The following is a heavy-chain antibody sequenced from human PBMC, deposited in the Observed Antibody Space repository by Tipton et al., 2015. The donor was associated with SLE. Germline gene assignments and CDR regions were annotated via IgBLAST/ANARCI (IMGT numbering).Heavy chain of an antibody. D-gene: IGHD6-19*01. J-gene: IGHJ3*02. CDR1: GGSISSGNYY. CDR3: ARYHSGSECFDI. Sequence: TLSLTCTVSGGSISSGNYYWSWIRQPAGKGLEWIGRIYTSGSTNYNPSLKSRVTISVDTSKNQFSLRLSSVTAADTAVYYCARYHSGSECFDIWGQGTMVTVSS. CDR2: IYTSGST. V-gene: IGHV4-61*02.